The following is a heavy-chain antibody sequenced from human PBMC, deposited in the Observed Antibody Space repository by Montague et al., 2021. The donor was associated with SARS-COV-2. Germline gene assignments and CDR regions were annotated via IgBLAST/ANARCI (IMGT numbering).Heavy chain of an antibody. CDR2: FDHSGDT. Sequence: SETLSLTCSVSGGSISGHYWSWIRQPPGKGLDWIGNFDHSGDTKYNPSLKSRATISVDTSKNHFALRLSSVTAADTGVYYCVGDAYNPLDGNWGQGTLVTVSS. V-gene: IGHV4-59*08. J-gene: IGHJ4*02. CDR1: GGSISGHY. CDR3: VGDAYNPLDGN. D-gene: IGHD2-21*01.